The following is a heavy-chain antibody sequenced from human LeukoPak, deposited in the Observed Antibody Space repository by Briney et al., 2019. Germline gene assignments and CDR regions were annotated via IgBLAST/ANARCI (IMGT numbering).Heavy chain of an antibody. V-gene: IGHV4-4*07. J-gene: IGHJ4*02. CDR2: ISSSGNT. CDR3: ARAAVGTGNFDS. CDR1: GGSISSYY. D-gene: IGHD6-13*01. Sequence: SETLSLTCSVSGGSISSYYWSWIRQPAGKGLEWIGRISSSGNTNYNPSLKSRVTMSVDTSKNQFSLKMTSVTAADTAVYYCARAAVGTGNFDSWGQGTLVTVSS.